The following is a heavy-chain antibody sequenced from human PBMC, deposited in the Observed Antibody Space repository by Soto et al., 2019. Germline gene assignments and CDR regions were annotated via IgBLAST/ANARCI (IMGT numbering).Heavy chain of an antibody. J-gene: IGHJ5*02. V-gene: IGHV4-31*02. CDR2: IYYSGST. Sequence: SQPLPLTWTVSGGSIISGGYYWSRIRQHPGKGLEWIGYIYYSGSTYYNPSLKSRVTISVDTSKNQFSLKLSSVTAADTAVYYCARDEPYNWFDPWGQGTLVTVS. CDR1: GGSIISGGYY. CDR3: ARDEPYNWFDP.